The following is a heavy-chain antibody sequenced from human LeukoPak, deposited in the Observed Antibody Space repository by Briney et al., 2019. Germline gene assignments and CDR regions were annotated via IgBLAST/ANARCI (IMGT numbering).Heavy chain of an antibody. Sequence: GGSLRLSCAASGFTVSSNYMSWVRQAPGKGLEWVSVIYSGGSTYYADSVKGRFTISRDNSKNTLYVQMNSLRAEDTAVYYCAREGGGRSDAFDIWGQGTMVTVSS. CDR3: AREGGGRSDAFDI. D-gene: IGHD1-26*01. V-gene: IGHV3-53*01. J-gene: IGHJ3*02. CDR1: GFTVSSNY. CDR2: IYSGGST.